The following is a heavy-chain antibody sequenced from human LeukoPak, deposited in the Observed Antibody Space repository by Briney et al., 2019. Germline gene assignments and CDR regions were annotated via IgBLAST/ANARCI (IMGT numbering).Heavy chain of an antibody. CDR1: GYTFTSYG. CDR3: ARALYCSSTSCYTVHWYFDL. D-gene: IGHD2-2*02. V-gene: IGHV1-18*01. Sequence: GASVKVSYKASGYTFTSYGISWVRQAPGQGLEWMGWISAYNGNTDYAQKLQGRVTMTTDTSTSTAYMELRSLRSDDTAVYYCARALYCSSTSCYTVHWYFDLWGRGTLVTVSS. J-gene: IGHJ2*01. CDR2: ISAYNGNT.